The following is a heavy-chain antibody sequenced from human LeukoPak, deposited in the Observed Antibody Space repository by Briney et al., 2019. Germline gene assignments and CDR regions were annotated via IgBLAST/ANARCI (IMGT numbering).Heavy chain of an antibody. Sequence: GGSLRLSCAASGFTFSSYNMNWVHQAPGKGLELVSDISSSGSTIYFADSVKCQCTISRDNAKRSLYLQMNSLRAEDTAVYYCARGGHGWFDPWGQGTLVTVSS. V-gene: IGHV3-48*01. J-gene: IGHJ5*02. CDR3: ARGGHGWFDP. CDR2: ISSSGSTI. CDR1: GFTFSSYN.